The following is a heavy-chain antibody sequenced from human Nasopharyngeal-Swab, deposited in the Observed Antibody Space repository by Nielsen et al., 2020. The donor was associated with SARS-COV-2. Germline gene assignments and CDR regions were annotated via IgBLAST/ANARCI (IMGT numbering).Heavy chain of an antibody. V-gene: IGHV3-7*01. J-gene: IGHJ4*02. CDR1: GFSITTYG. D-gene: IGHD3-3*01. Sequence: GESLKISCAASGFSITTYGMTWVRQAPGKGLEWVANIKQDGSELYYVDSVKGRFTISRDNAKNSLFLQMNSLRAEDTAVYYCARDRTDYDFWSHYYTYYLDFWGQGTLVTVSS. CDR2: IKQDGSEL. CDR3: ARDRTDYDFWSHYYTYYLDF.